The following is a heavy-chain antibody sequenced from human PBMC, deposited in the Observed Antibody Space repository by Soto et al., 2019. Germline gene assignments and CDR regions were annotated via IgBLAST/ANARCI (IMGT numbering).Heavy chain of an antibody. V-gene: IGHV4-59*01. CDR1: GGSISSYY. CDR2: IYYSGST. CDR3: ARGMLDYCGGDCYSIDY. Sequence: XATLSLTCTVSGGSISSYYWSGIRQPPGKGLEWIGYIYYSGSTNYNPSLKSRVTISVDTSKNQFSLKLSSVTAADTAVYYCARGMLDYCGGDCYSIDYWGQGTLVTVSS. D-gene: IGHD2-21*02. J-gene: IGHJ4*02.